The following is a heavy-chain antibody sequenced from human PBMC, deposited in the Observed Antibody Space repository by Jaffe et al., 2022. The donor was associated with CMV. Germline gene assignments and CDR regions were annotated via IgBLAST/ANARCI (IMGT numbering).Heavy chain of an antibody. Sequence: QVQLVESGGGVVQPGRSLRLSCAASGFTFSSYGMHWVRQAPGKGLEWVAVIWYDGSNKYYADSVKGRFTISRDNSKNTLYLQMNSLRAEDTAVYYCARDHGFGEFRLYYYYMDVWGKGTTVTVSS. V-gene: IGHV3-33*08. CDR3: ARDHGFGEFRLYYYYMDV. D-gene: IGHD3-10*01. J-gene: IGHJ6*03. CDR2: IWYDGSNK. CDR1: GFTFSSYG.